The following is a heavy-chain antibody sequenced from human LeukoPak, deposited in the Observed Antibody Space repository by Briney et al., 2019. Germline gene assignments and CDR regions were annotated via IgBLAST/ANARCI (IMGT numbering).Heavy chain of an antibody. J-gene: IGHJ4*02. D-gene: IGHD3-22*01. CDR1: GFTFSSYA. V-gene: IGHV3-23*01. Sequence: GGSLRLSCAASGFTFSSYAMSWVRQAPGKGLEWVSAISGSGGSTYYADSVKGRFTISRGNSKNTLYLQMNSLRAEDTAVYYCAKTGYYDTKYTTLDYWGQGTLVTVSS. CDR2: ISGSGGST. CDR3: AKTGYYDTKYTTLDY.